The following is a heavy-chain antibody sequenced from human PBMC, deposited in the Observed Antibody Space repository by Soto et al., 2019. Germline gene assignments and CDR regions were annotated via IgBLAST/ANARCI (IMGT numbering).Heavy chain of an antibody. D-gene: IGHD2-15*01. CDR1: GGSISSGDYY. J-gene: IGHJ4*02. CDR3: VAEAILYCSGGSCSRFDY. Sequence: SETLSLTCTVSGGSISSGDYYWSWIRQPPGKGLEWIGYIYYSGSTYYNPSLKSRVTISVDTSKNQFSLKLSSVTAADTAVYYCVAEAILYCSGGSCSRFDYWGPGPLVTVSS. CDR2: IYYSGST. V-gene: IGHV4-30-4*01.